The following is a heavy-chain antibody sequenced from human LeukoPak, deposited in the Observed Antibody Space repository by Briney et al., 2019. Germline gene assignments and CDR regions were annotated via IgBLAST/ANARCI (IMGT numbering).Heavy chain of an antibody. CDR3: ARDFYGSGSLYIAN. Sequence: PGGSLRLSCAASGFSFSNYGMRWVRQARGKGLGWVSSISSSSSYIYYADSLKRRFPLSRDHAKNSLYLQMSSLRAEDTAVYHCARDFYGSGSLYIANWGQGTLVTV. CDR1: GFSFSNYG. J-gene: IGHJ1*01. V-gene: IGHV3-21*01. CDR2: ISSSSSYI. D-gene: IGHD3-10*01.